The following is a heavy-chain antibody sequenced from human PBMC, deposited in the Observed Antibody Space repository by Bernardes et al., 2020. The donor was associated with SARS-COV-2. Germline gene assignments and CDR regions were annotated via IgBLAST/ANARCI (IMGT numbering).Heavy chain of an antibody. V-gene: IGHV1-18*01. CDR2: SSVYNGYT. D-gene: IGHD2-2*01. J-gene: IGHJ5*01. CDR1: GYTFTTYG. Sequence: ASVKVSCKASGYTFTTYGINWLRLAPGQGLEWMGWSSVYNGYTTYAQKFQGRVTVTTDTSASTAYMELTSLRSDDTAGYYCARDGRPYCSSSSCYRANWFDSWGQGTRVTVSS. CDR3: ARDGRPYCSSSSCYRANWFDS.